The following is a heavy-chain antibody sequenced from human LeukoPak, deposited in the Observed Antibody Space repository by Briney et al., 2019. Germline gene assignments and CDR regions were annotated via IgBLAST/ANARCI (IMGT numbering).Heavy chain of an antibody. CDR2: INPNSGGT. Sequence: ASVKVSCKASGYTFTGYYMHWVRQAPGQGLEWMGWINPNSGGTNYAQKFQGRVSMTRDTSISTAYMELSRLRSDDTAVYYCARESSGWDFYYYYYMDVWGKGTTVTVSS. D-gene: IGHD6-19*01. CDR1: GYTFTGYY. CDR3: ARESSGWDFYYYYYMDV. V-gene: IGHV1-2*02. J-gene: IGHJ6*03.